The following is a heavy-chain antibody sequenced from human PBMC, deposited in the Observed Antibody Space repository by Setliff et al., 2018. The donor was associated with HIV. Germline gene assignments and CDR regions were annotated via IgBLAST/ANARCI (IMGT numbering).Heavy chain of an antibody. D-gene: IGHD3-10*01. CDR2: ISYSGST. Sequence: PSETLSLTCTVSGGSISSGGYYWSWIRQHPGKGLKWIGYISYSGSTYYNPSLKSRVTISVDTSKNQFSLKLRSVTAADTAVYYCARDRGNADYYYGMDVWGQGTTVTV. CDR3: ARDRGNADYYYGMDV. J-gene: IGHJ6*02. CDR1: GGSISSGGYY. V-gene: IGHV4-31*03.